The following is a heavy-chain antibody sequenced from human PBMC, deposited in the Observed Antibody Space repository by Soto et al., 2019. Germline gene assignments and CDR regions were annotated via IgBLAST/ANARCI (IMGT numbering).Heavy chain of an antibody. CDR2: IIPYYNTL. D-gene: IGHD6-13*01. CDR1: EGTFNSYA. Sequence: QAQVVQSGAEVRKPGSSVKLSCKASEGTFNSYAIAWVRQAPGQGLEWMGGIIPYYNTLNYAQKFKDRVTGTADDSTNTVYMELSSLRSDDTAVYFCASGASRWYPYFFDSWAQGTLVTVSS. V-gene: IGHV1-69*01. CDR3: ASGASRWYPYFFDS. J-gene: IGHJ4*02.